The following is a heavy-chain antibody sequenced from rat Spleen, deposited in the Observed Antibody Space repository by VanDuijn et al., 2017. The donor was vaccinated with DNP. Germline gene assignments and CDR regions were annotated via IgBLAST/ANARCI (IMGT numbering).Heavy chain of an antibody. Sequence: QVQLKESGPGLVQPSQTLSLTCTVSGFSLTSYSVNWVRQPPGKGLEWIGAMWSGGRTRYNSAIKSRLSISRDTPKSQVFLKMNSLQTEDTAMYFCVRGSAFFDYWGQGVMVTVSS. CDR2: MWSGGRT. CDR3: VRGSAFFDY. V-gene: IGHV2-15*01. D-gene: IGHD3-2*01. CDR1: GFSLTSYS. J-gene: IGHJ2*01.